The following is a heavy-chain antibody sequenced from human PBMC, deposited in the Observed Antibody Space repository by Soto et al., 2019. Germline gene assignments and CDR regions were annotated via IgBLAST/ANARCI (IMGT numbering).Heavy chain of an antibody. V-gene: IGHV1-8*01. CDR2: LNPTTGNT. Sequence: ASVKVSCKASGYLFTSSDINWVRQATGQGLEWMGWLNPTTGNTGYAQKFQGRVTITADESTSTAYMELSSLRSEDTAVYYCARGYCSGGSCHPATYGMDVWGQGTTVTVSS. J-gene: IGHJ6*02. D-gene: IGHD2-15*01. CDR1: GYLFTSSD. CDR3: ARGYCSGGSCHPATYGMDV.